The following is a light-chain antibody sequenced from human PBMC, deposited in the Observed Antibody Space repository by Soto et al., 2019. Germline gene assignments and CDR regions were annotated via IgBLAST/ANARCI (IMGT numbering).Light chain of an antibody. CDR1: QSVRGSS. J-gene: IGKJ3*01. CDR3: QLCGIAPFT. V-gene: IGKV3-20*01. Sequence: EIVLTQSPGTLSLSPGERATLSCWASQSVRGSSLAWYQQKPGQAPRLLIYGASNRAPGIPDRFTGSGSGTDFTLTIARVEPDDFAVYYCQLCGIAPFTFGPGTKVDSK. CDR2: GAS.